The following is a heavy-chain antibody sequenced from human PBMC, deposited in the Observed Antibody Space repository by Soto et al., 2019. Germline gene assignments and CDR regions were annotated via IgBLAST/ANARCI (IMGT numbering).Heavy chain of an antibody. CDR1: GGSVNTGDNY. J-gene: IGHJ6*02. CDR2: IYHTGNT. V-gene: IGHV4-30-4*01. CDR3: ASEPLDGMDV. Sequence: QVQLHQSGPGLVKPSQTLSLECTVIGGSVNTGDNYWSWVRQSPGRGLEWIGYIYHTGNTFYNPALENRVTMAVDASKNQFSLTLTSVTAADTAVYFCASEPLDGMDVWCQGTNVTVSS.